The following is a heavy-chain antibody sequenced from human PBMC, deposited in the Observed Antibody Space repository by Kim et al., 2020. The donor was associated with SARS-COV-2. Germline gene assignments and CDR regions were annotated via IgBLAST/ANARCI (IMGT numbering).Heavy chain of an antibody. CDR2: ISGDGETT. V-gene: IGHV3-43*02. D-gene: IGHD4-17*01. Sequence: GGSLRLSCAASGFTFADSAMLWVRQTPERGLEWISLISGDGETTFYADSVRGRFTISKVNSGNSLYLDMIGLTKDDSALYFCAKAPGYGDFPEFWCQGTLVTVSS. J-gene: IGHJ1*01. CDR1: GFTFADSA. CDR3: AKAPGYGDFPEF.